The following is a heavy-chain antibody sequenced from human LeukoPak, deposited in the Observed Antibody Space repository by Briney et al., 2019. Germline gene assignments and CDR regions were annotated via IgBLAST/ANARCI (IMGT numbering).Heavy chain of an antibody. CDR2: IIPIFGTA. Sequence: SVKVSCKASGGTFSSYAISWVRQAPGQGLEWMGGIIPIFGTANYAQKFQGRVTITAGESTSTAYMELSSLRSEDTAVYYCARAYYYDSSGYYPLDYWGQGTLVTVSS. V-gene: IGHV1-69*01. CDR1: GGTFSSYA. D-gene: IGHD3-22*01. CDR3: ARAYYYDSSGYYPLDY. J-gene: IGHJ4*02.